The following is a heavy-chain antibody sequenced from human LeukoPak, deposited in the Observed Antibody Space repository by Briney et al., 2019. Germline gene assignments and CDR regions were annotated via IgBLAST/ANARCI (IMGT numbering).Heavy chain of an antibody. Sequence: GGSLRLSCAASGFSFGNHAMIWVRQAAGKGLEWVSVVSGSGDTTYYADSVRGRFTIFRDNSKNTLFLLLDSLRAEDTALYYCARGGAILTAYFSSGRNRMYHFDSWGQGTLVTVSS. V-gene: IGHV3-23*01. CDR3: ARGGAILTAYFSSGRNRMYHFDS. D-gene: IGHD3-9*01. CDR2: VSGSGDTT. J-gene: IGHJ4*02. CDR1: GFSFGNHA.